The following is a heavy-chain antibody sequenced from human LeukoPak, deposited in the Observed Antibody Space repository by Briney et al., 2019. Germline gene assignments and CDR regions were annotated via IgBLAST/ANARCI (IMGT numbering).Heavy chain of an antibody. D-gene: IGHD6-13*01. CDR1: GYTFTSYY. CDR3: ARDEVAAAGIFYYYYYMDA. CDR2: INPNSGGT. J-gene: IGHJ6*03. V-gene: IGHV1-2*02. Sequence: ASVKVSCKASGYTFTSYYMHWVRQAPGQGLEWMGWINPNSGGTNYAQKFQGRVTMTRDTSISTAYMELSRLRSDDTAVYYCARDEVAAAGIFYYYYYMDAWGKGTTVTVSS.